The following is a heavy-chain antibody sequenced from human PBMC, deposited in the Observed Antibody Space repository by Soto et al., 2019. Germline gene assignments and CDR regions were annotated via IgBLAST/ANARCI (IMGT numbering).Heavy chain of an antibody. CDR2: ISYSGNT. V-gene: IGHV4-39*01. J-gene: IGHJ4*02. Sequence: PAKTLSLTCRVSVGSISNINSYWFWIRQPPGKGLEWIGSISYSGNTFYNPSLKSRVTISVDPSKNQFSLNLNSVTAADTAIYYCAADGAASAWFFYWGQGTLVTVSS. CDR3: AADGAASAWFFY. D-gene: IGHD6-19*01. CDR1: VGSISNINSY.